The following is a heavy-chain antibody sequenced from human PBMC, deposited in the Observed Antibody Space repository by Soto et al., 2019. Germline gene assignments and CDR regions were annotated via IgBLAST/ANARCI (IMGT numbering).Heavy chain of an antibody. V-gene: IGHV1-2*04. Sequence: ASVKVSCKASGYTFTGYYMHWVRQAPGQGLEWMGWINPNSGGTNYAQKFQGWVTMTRDTSISTAYMELSRLRSDDTAVYYCARDEGPGGRVAPLTFWGQGSLVTVSS. J-gene: IGHJ4*02. CDR2: INPNSGGT. CDR1: GYTFTGYY. D-gene: IGHD3-3*01. CDR3: ARDEGPGGRVAPLTF.